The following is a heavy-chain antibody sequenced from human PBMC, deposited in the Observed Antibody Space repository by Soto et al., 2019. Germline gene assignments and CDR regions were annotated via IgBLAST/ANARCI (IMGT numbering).Heavy chain of an antibody. J-gene: IGHJ4*02. D-gene: IGHD1-20*01. Sequence: SETLSLTCSVSGDAISNYYWSWIRQTPGKGLEWIGCVHDSGSTDYNPSLKGRVTMSLHASKSQFSLNLSSVTAADSATYYCARGTRALITSFFAYWGQGIPVTVSS. CDR2: VHDSGST. CDR1: GDAISNYY. CDR3: ARGTRALITSFFAY. V-gene: IGHV4-59*01.